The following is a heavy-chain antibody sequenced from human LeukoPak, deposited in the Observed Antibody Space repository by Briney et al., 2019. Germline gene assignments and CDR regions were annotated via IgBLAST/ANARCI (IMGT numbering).Heavy chain of an antibody. CDR1: GFTFNNYA. D-gene: IGHD6-19*01. J-gene: IGHJ4*02. CDR2: ISSSSSYI. V-gene: IGHV3-21*01. CDR3: AKTSSGWFDY. Sequence: PGGSLRLSCAASGFTFNNYALAWVRQTPEKGLECVSAISSSSSYIYYADSVKGRFTISRDNSKNTLYLQMNSLRAEDTAVYYCAKTSSGWFDYWGQGTLVTVSS.